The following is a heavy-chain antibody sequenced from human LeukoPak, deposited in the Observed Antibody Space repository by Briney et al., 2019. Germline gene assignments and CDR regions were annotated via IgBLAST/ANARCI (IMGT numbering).Heavy chain of an antibody. V-gene: IGHV3-74*01. CDR1: GFTFSSYW. CDR2: INPDGSTT. D-gene: IGHD3-3*02. J-gene: IGHJ4*02. CDR3: ARVSVGRYYSDN. Sequence: GGSLRLSCAASGFTFSSYWMHWVRQAPGKGLVWVSRINPDGSTTSYADSVKGRFTISRDSAKNTLYLQMNSLRAEDTAVYYCARVSVGRYYSDNWGQGTPVTVS.